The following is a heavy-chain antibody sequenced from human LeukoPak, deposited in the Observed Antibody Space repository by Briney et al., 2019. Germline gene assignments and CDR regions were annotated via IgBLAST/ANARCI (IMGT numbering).Heavy chain of an antibody. J-gene: IGHJ4*02. D-gene: IGHD1-1*01. CDR3: AGVAKERVGGVYYFDY. Sequence: PGGSLRLSCAASGFTFSDYDMHWVRQATGKGLEWVSAIGTAGGTYYTGSVKGRFTISRENAKNSLYLQMNSLRAGDTAVYYCAGVAKERVGGVYYFDYWGQGTLVTVSS. CDR2: IGTAGGT. V-gene: IGHV3-13*01. CDR1: GFTFSDYD.